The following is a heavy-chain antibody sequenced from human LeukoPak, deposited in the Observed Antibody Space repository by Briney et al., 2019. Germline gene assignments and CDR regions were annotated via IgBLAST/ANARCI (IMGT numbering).Heavy chain of an antibody. V-gene: IGHV3-33*01. Sequence: GRSPRLSCAGSGFTFGGYGMHWFRQTPGKGLEWVAVIAYDGSRAFYADSVKGRFTISRDNSKNTMSVQMDDLRAEDTAVYYCTRYNNDHFDYWGQGTLVTVSS. J-gene: IGHJ4*02. CDR1: GFTFGGYG. CDR3: TRYNNDHFDY. D-gene: IGHD1-14*01. CDR2: IAYDGSRA.